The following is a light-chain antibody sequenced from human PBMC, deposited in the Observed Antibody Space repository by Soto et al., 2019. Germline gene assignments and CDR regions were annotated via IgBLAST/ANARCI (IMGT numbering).Light chain of an antibody. J-gene: IGKJ1*01. CDR1: QSVSSY. V-gene: IGKV3-15*01. CDR3: QQYNKWPQT. CDR2: GAS. Sequence: EIVLTQSPATLSLSPGERATLSCMASQSVSSYLAWYQQKPGQAPRLLIYGASTRATVIPARFSGSGSGTEFTLTISSLQSEYFAVYYCQQYNKWPQTFGQGTKVDIK.